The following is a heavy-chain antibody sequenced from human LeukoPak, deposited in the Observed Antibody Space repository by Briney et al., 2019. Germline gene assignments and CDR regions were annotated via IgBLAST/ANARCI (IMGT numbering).Heavy chain of an antibody. V-gene: IGHV3-30-3*01. CDR1: GFTFSSYA. D-gene: IGHD3-10*01. CDR3: ARDYGSGSYYNVPYFDY. Sequence: GGSLRLSGAASGFTFSSYAMHWVRQAPGKGLEWVAVISYDGSNKYYADSVKGRFTISRDNSKNTLYLQMNSLRAEDTAVYYCARDYGSGSYYNVPYFDYWGQGTLVTVSS. CDR2: ISYDGSNK. J-gene: IGHJ4*02.